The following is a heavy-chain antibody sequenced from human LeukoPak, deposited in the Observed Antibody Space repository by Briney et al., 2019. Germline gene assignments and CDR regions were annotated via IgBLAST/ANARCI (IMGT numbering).Heavy chain of an antibody. CDR1: GYSFTSYW. CDR3: ARQARGYSYEYYFDY. V-gene: IGHV5-10-1*01. D-gene: IGHD5-18*01. J-gene: IGHJ4*02. Sequence: GASLKISCKGSGYSFTSYWISWVRQMPGKGLEWMGRIDPSDSYTNYSPSFQGHVTISADKSISTAYLQWSSLKASDTAMYYCARQARGYSYEYYFDYWGQGTLVTVSS. CDR2: IDPSDSYT.